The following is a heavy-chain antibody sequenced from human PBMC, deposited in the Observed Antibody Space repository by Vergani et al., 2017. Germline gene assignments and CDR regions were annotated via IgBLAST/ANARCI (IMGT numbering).Heavy chain of an antibody. J-gene: IGHJ4*02. V-gene: IGHV3-48*01. CDR1: GFTFSSYS. D-gene: IGHD3-10*01. CDR3: ARDSAYYGSGNVDY. Sequence: EVQLFESGGGLVQPGGSPRLSCVASGFTFSSYSMNWVRQAPGKGLEWVSYISSSSVTIYYADSVKGRFTISRDNSKNSLYLQMNSLRAEDTAVYYCARDSAYYGSGNVDYWGQGTLVTVSS. CDR2: ISSSSVTI.